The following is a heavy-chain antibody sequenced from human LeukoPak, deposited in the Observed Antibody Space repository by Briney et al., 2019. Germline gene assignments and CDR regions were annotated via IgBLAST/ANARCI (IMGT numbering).Heavy chain of an antibody. CDR3: ARGNDWLSHLVY. Sequence: PGGSLRLSCAASGFTFSSYEMNWVRQAPGKGLEWDSYISSSGSTIYYADSVKGRFTISRDNAKNPLYLQMNSLRAEDTAVYYCARGNDWLSHLVYWGQGTLVTVSS. J-gene: IGHJ4*02. D-gene: IGHD3-9*01. V-gene: IGHV3-48*03. CDR1: GFTFSSYE. CDR2: ISSSGSTI.